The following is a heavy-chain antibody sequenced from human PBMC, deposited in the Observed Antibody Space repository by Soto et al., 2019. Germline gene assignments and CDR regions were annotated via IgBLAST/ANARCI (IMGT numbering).Heavy chain of an antibody. CDR1: GGSISSSNW. D-gene: IGHD2-21*02. J-gene: IGHJ5*02. CDR2: IYHSGST. Sequence: SETLSLTCAVSGGSISSSNWWSWVRQPPGKGLEWIGEIYHSGSTNYNPSLKSRVTISVDKSKNQFSLRLTSVTAADTAVYFCAREIVTAGGNNYFDPWGPGTLVTVSS. V-gene: IGHV4-4*02. CDR3: AREIVTAGGNNYFDP.